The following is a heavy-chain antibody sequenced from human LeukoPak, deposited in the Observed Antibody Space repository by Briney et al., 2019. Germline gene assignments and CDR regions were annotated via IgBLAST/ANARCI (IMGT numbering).Heavy chain of an antibody. J-gene: IGHJ6*03. V-gene: IGHV3-30*04. CDR1: GFTFSSYA. CDR2: ISYDGSNK. CDR3: AREVKVVRGVDYYMDV. Sequence: GGSLRLSCAASGFTFSSYAMHWVRQAPGKGLEWVAVISYDGSNKYYADSVKGRFTISRDNAKNSLYLQMNSLRAEDTAVYYCAREVKVVRGVDYYMDVWGKGTTVTVSS. D-gene: IGHD3-10*01.